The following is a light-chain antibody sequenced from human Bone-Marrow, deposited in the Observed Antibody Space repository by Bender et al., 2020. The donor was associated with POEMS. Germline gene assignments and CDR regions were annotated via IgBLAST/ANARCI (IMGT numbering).Light chain of an antibody. J-gene: IGLJ3*02. Sequence: QSVLTQPPSVSGTPGQSVTISCTGASSDAGVSWYQQHPGKAPKLMIYDVSKRPSGVPDRFSGSKSGTSASLAITGLQSDDEAIYFCVAWDASLNGWVFGGGTKLTVL. CDR1: SSDAG. CDR2: DVS. V-gene: IGLV2-11*01. CDR3: VAWDASLNGWV.